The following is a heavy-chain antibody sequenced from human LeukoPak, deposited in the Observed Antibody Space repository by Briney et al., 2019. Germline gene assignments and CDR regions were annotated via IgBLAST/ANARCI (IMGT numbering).Heavy chain of an antibody. V-gene: IGHV1-18*01. CDR1: GYTFTSYG. CDR3: ARGYPPYYYYYGMDV. J-gene: IGHJ6*02. CDR2: ISAYNGNT. D-gene: IGHD1-14*01. Sequence: ASVKVSCKASGYTFTSYGISWVRQAPGQGLEWMGWISAYNGNTNYAQKLQGRVTMTTDTSTSTAYMELRSLRSDDTAVYYCARGYPPYYYYYGMDVWGQGTTVTVSS.